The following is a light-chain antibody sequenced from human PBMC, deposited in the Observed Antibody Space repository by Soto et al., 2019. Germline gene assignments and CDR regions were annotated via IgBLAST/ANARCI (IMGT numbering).Light chain of an antibody. CDR1: QTISSW. Sequence: DIQMTQSPSTLSGSVGDRVTITCRASQTISSWLAWYQQKPGKAPKLLIYKASTLKSWVPSRFSGSGSGTEFTLTISSLQPADFATYYCQHYKSYSEAFGQGTKVEL. CDR2: KAS. CDR3: QHYKSYSEA. V-gene: IGKV1-5*03. J-gene: IGKJ1*01.